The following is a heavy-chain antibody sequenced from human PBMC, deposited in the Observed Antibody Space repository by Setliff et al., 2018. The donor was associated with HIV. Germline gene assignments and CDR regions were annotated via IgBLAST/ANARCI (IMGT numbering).Heavy chain of an antibody. J-gene: IGHJ3*02. CDR2: INQDESEK. CDR3: ARDLKAIAAAVHDAFDI. D-gene: IGHD6-13*01. V-gene: IGHV3-7*01. Sequence: GGSLRLSCAVSGFIFRNYWMTWVRQAPGRGLEWVASINQDESEKYYVDSVKGRFTISRDNAKNSLYLQMNSLRAEDTAVYYCARDLKAIAAAVHDAFDIWGQGTMVTVSS. CDR1: GFIFRNYW.